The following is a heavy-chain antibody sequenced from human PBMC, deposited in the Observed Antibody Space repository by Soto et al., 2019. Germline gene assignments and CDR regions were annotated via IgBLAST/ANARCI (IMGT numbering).Heavy chain of an antibody. Sequence: QVQLVESGGGVVQPGRSLRLSCAASGFTFSSYGMHWVRQAPGKGLEWVAVISYDGSNKYYADSVKGRFTISRDNSKNTLYLEMNSLRAEDTAVYYCSFRVTEDYWGQGTLVTVSS. CDR3: SFRVTEDY. CDR1: GFTFSSYG. J-gene: IGHJ4*02. V-gene: IGHV3-30*03. D-gene: IGHD4-4*01. CDR2: ISYDGSNK.